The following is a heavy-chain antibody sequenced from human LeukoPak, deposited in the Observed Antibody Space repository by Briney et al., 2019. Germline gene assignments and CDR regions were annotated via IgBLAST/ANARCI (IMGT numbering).Heavy chain of an antibody. CDR1: GGSISSGGYY. D-gene: IGHD2-15*01. V-gene: IGHV4-30-2*01. CDR2: IYHSGST. CDR3: ARARGYCSGGSCQVVWFDP. Sequence: SETLSLTCTVSGGSISSGGYYWSWIRQHPGKGLEWIGYIYHSGSTYYNPSLKSRVTISVDRSKNQFSLKLSSVTAADTAVYYCARARGYCSGGSCQVVWFDPWGQGTLVTVSS. J-gene: IGHJ5*02.